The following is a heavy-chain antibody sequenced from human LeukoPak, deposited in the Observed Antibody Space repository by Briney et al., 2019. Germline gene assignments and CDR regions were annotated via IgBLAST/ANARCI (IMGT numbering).Heavy chain of an antibody. CDR2: IYYSGST. CDR1: GGSIKSYY. D-gene: IGHD2-2*01. V-gene: IGHV4-59*01. J-gene: IGHJ5*02. CDR3: ARARGGYCSSTSCLNNWFDP. Sequence: SETLSLTCTVSGGSIKSYYWSWIRQSPGKGLEWLGYIYYSGSTDYNPSLKSRVTISVDTSKNQFSLKLSSVTAADTAVYYCARARGGYCSSTSCLNNWFDPWGQGTLVTVSS.